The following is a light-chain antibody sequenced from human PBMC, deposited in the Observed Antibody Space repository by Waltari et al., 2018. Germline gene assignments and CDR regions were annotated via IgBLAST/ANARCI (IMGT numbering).Light chain of an antibody. CDR2: EDS. CDR3: GTWDSSLSGAV. Sequence: QSVLTQPPSVSAAPGPRVTISCPGGSSKIGTNYFSWYRQFPGTAPKLLIYEDSERPSGIPGRFSGSKSGTSATLDITGLQAGDEADYYCGTWDSSLSGAVFGGGTHLTVL. J-gene: IGLJ7*01. CDR1: SSKIGTNY. V-gene: IGLV1-51*02.